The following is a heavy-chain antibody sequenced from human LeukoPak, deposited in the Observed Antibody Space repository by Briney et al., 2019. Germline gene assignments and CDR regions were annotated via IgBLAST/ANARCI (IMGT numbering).Heavy chain of an antibody. J-gene: IGHJ4*02. V-gene: IGHV3-7*01. Sequence: PGGSLRLSCAASGFTFSSYWMSWVRQAPGRGLEWVAKINQDGSEKYYVDSVKGRFAISRDNAKISLYLQMSSLRAEDTAVYYCARHFDYWGQGTLVTVSS. CDR1: GFTFSSYW. CDR3: ARHFDY. CDR2: INQDGSEK.